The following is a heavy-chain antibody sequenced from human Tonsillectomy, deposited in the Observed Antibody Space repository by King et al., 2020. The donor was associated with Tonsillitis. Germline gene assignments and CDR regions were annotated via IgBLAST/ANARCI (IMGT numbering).Heavy chain of an antibody. CDR3: AKDSLDGLGGELGY. V-gene: IGHV3-9*01. J-gene: IGHJ4*02. D-gene: IGHD1-26*01. CDR1: GFTFDDYA. CDR2: ISWNSGSI. Sequence: QLVQSGGGLVQPGRSLRLSCAASGFTFDDYAMHWVRQAPGKGLEWVSGISWNSGSIGYADSVKGRFTLSRDNAKNSLYLQMNSLRAEDTALYYCAKDSLDGLGGELGYWGQGTLVTVSS.